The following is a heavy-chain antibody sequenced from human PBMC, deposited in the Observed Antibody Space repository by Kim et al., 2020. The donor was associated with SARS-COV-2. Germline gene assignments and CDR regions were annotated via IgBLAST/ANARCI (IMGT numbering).Heavy chain of an antibody. Sequence: GGSLRLSCSGSQFNFSNYAMTWVRQAPGKGLEWVSSISGTGTSYAESVAGRFSISRDKSRNTLTLQMNSLRGDDTALYFCVTSRSGILDSWGRGTLVIVS. CDR1: QFNFSNYA. J-gene: IGHJ4*02. CDR2: ISGTGT. CDR3: VTSRSGILDS. D-gene: IGHD6-25*01. V-gene: IGHV3-23*05.